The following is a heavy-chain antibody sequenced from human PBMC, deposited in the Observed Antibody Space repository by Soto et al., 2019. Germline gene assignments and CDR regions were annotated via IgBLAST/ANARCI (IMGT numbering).Heavy chain of an antibody. D-gene: IGHD2-2*01. Sequence: SETLSLTCAVYGGSFSGYHWSWIRQPPGKGLEWIGEINHSGSTNYNPSLKSRVTISVDTSKNQFSLKPSSVTAADTAVYYCARGSRRYCSSTSCYAGDYWGQGTLVTVSS. CDR3: ARGSRRYCSSTSCYAGDY. V-gene: IGHV4-34*01. CDR2: INHSGST. J-gene: IGHJ4*02. CDR1: GGSFSGYH.